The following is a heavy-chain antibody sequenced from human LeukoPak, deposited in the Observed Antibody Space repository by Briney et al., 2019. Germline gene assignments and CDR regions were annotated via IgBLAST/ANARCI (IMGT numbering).Heavy chain of an antibody. V-gene: IGHV4-34*01. CDR1: GGSFSDYY. J-gene: IGHJ6*02. Sequence: SETLSLTCAVYGGSFSDYYWSWVRQSPGKGLEWIGEINHSGTSNYNPSLKSRLTISVDTPKNQFSLKLSSVTAADTAVYYCARDRTPTDYYYYYGMDVWGQGTTVTVSS. CDR2: INHSGTS. CDR3: ARDRTPTDYYYYYGMDV.